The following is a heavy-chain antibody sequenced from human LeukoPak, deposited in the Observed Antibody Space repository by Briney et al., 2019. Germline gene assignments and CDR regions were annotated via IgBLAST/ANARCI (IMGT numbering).Heavy chain of an antibody. CDR3: APNWNLDY. J-gene: IGHJ4*02. D-gene: IGHD1-1*01. V-gene: IGHV3-23*01. CDR2: ISASGGST. CDR1: GLTFSSYA. Sequence: LTGRSLRLSCVVSGLTFSSYAMSWVRQAPGKGLDWVSAISASGGSTYYADSVKGRFTISRDNSKNTVYLQLNSLRGEDTAIYYCAPNWNLDYWGQGSLVTVSS.